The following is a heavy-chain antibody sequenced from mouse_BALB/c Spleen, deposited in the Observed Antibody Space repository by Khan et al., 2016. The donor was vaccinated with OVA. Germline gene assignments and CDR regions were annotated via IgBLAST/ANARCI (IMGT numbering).Heavy chain of an antibody. V-gene: IGHV5-6*01. J-gene: IGHJ3*01. Sequence: EVELVESGGDLVKPGGSLKLSCAASGFTFSTYGMSWVRQAPDKRLEWVATVSTGGSYTYYPDSVKGRFTISRDNAKNTLYLQMSGLRSEDKAMFYGTRLAYYYDSEGFAYWGQGTLVTVSA. CDR2: VSTGGSYT. D-gene: IGHD1-1*01. CDR3: TRLAYYYDSEGFAY. CDR1: GFTFSTYG.